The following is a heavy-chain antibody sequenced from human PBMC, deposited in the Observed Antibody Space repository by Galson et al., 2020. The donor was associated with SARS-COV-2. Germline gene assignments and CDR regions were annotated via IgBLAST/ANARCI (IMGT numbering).Heavy chain of an antibody. CDR2: IFHSGYT. CDR3: SRIIVTAYYFSYMDV. D-gene: IGHD2-21*02. Sequence: SETLSITCAVSGGSISSSDWWGWVRQPPGKGLEWIGEIFHSGYTNQNPSLQSRVTMSVDTSKNQFSLKLSSVTAADTALYYCSRIIVTAYYFSYMDVWGKGTTVTVSS. J-gene: IGHJ6*03. V-gene: IGHV4-4*02. CDR1: GGSISSSDW.